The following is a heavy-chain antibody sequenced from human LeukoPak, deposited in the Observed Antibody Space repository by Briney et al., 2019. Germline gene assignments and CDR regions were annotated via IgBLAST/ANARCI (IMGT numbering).Heavy chain of an antibody. CDR1: GFTFRMYA. J-gene: IGHJ1*01. Sequence: GGSLRPSCTASGFTFRMYAMSWVRQAPGKGLESVASIIYDGRHTYYAASVKGRFTISRDNSQNTLYLQMNSLRAEDTALYYCAKDGLSYDGSTHVYYFQTLGQGTLVTVSS. CDR2: IIYDGRHT. V-gene: IGHV3-23*01. D-gene: IGHD3-22*01. CDR3: AKDGLSYDGSTHVYYFQT.